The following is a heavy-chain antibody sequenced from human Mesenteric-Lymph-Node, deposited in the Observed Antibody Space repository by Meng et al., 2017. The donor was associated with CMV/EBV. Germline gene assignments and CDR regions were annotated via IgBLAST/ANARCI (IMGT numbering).Heavy chain of an antibody. V-gene: IGHV3-11*01. J-gene: IGHJ6*02. D-gene: IGHD1-26*01. Sequence: GESLKISCAASGFTFSDYYMSWIRQAPGKGLEWVSYISSSGSTIYYADSVKGRFTISRDTSKNTLYLHMNSLRAEDTAVYFCAGGGTTYYYYYAMDVWGQGATVTVSS. CDR1: GFTFSDYY. CDR2: ISSSGSTI. CDR3: AGGGTTYYYYYAMDV.